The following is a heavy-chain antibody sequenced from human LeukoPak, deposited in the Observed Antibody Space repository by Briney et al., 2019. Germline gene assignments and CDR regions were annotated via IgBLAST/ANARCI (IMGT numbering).Heavy chain of an antibody. Sequence: GGSLRLSCAASGFIFSSYAMSWVRQAPGKGLEWVSAISGSGGSTYYADSVKGRFTISRDNSKNTLYLQMNSLRAEDTAVYYCARDGYYDTLKYFDYWGQGTLVTVSS. CDR3: ARDGYYDTLKYFDY. V-gene: IGHV3-23*01. J-gene: IGHJ4*02. D-gene: IGHD3-22*01. CDR2: ISGSGGST. CDR1: GFIFSSYA.